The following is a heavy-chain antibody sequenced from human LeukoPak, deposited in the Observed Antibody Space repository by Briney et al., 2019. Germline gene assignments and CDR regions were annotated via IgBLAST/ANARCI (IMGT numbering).Heavy chain of an antibody. D-gene: IGHD3-10*01. J-gene: IGHJ4*02. CDR3: ASTNYYGSGSYYNSIV. V-gene: IGHV3-7*01. CDR2: IKQDGSGK. Sequence: QAGGSLRLSCAASGFTFSSYWMSWVRQAPGKGLEWVANIKQDGSGKYYVDSVKGRFTISRDNAKNSLYLQMNSLRAEDTAVYYCASTNYYGSGSYYNSIVWGQGTLVTVSS. CDR1: GFTFSSYW.